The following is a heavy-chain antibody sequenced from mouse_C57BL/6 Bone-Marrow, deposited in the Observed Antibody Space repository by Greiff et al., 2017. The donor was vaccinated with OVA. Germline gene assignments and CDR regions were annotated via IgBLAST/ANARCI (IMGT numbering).Heavy chain of an antibody. CDR1: GYTFTSYG. Sequence: QVHVKQSGAELARPGASVKLSCKASGYTFTSYGISWVKQRTGQGLEWIGEIYPRSGNTYYNEKFKGKATLTADKSFSTAYMELRSLTSEDSAVYFCARLVNYAMDYWGQGTSVTVSS. CDR2: IYPRSGNT. V-gene: IGHV1-81*01. D-gene: IGHD2-2*01. J-gene: IGHJ4*01. CDR3: ARLVNYAMDY.